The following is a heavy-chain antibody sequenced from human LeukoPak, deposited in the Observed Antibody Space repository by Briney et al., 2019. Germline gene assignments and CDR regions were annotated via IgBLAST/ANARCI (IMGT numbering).Heavy chain of an antibody. CDR2: IIPIFGTA. Sequence: GASVKVSCKVSGYTLTELSMHWVRQAPGKGLEWMGGIIPIFGTANYAQKFQGRVTITADESTSTAYMELSSLRSEDTAVYYCAGDTYYDYVWGGYRLSYWGQGTLVTVSS. D-gene: IGHD3-16*02. CDR3: AGDTYYDYVWGGYRLSY. J-gene: IGHJ4*02. V-gene: IGHV1-69*13. CDR1: GYTLTELS.